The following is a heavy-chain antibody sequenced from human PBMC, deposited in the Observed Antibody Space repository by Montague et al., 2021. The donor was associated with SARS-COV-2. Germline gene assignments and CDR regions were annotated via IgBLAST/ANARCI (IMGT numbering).Heavy chain of an antibody. D-gene: IGHD1-26*01. V-gene: IGHV2-5*02. CDR2: XYWDDDK. CDR1: GFSLSTSGVG. Sequence: PVLVKPTQTLTLTCTFSGFSLSTSGVGVGWIRQPPGKALEWLALXYWDDDKRYSPSLKSRLTITKDTSKNQVVLTMTNMDPVDTATYYCAHRRGLLLSDAFDIWGQGTMVTVSS. J-gene: IGHJ3*02. CDR3: AHRRGLLLSDAFDI.